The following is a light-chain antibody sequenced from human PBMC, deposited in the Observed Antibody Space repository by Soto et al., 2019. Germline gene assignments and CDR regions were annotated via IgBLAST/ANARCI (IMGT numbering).Light chain of an antibody. CDR2: ENN. CDR1: NSNIGNNY. J-gene: IGLJ3*02. CDR3: ATWDSSLSAGV. Sequence: QTVVTQPPSVSAAPGQKVTISCSGSNSNIGNNYVSWFQHLSGTAPKLLIYENNKRPPGIPDRFSGSKSGTSATLGITGLQTGDEADYYCATWDSSLSAGVFGGGTKVTVL. V-gene: IGLV1-51*02.